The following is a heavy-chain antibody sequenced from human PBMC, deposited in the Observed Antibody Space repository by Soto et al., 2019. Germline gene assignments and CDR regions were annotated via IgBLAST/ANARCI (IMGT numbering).Heavy chain of an antibody. Sequence: QVQLQQWGAGLLKPSETLSLTCAVYDGSFSGYYWSWIRQPPGKGLEWIGEINHSGSTNYNPSLKSRVTISVYTSKNQISLKLSSVTAADTAVYYCASGGRGYSSGWSVTIQRIHYYGMDVWGQGTTVTFSS. D-gene: IGHD6-19*01. CDR3: ASGGRGYSSGWSVTIQRIHYYGMDV. CDR1: DGSFSGYY. J-gene: IGHJ6*02. V-gene: IGHV4-34*01. CDR2: INHSGST.